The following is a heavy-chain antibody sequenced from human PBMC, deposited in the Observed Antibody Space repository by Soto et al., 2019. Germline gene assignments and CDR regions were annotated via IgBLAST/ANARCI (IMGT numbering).Heavy chain of an antibody. D-gene: IGHD6-19*01. Sequence: GGSLRLSCAASGFIFSSYAMNWVRQAPGKGLEWVSAISGSGGSTYYADSVKGRFTISRDNSKNTLFLQMNSLRAGDTAIYYCAKNLRIAVTGPGGGDFDPWGQGTLVTVSS. V-gene: IGHV3-23*01. CDR2: ISGSGGST. J-gene: IGHJ5*02. CDR1: GFIFSSYA. CDR3: AKNLRIAVTGPGGGDFDP.